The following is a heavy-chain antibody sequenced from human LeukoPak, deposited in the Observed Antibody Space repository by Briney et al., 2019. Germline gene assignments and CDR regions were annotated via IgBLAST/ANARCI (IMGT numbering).Heavy chain of an antibody. D-gene: IGHD6-13*01. J-gene: IGHJ5*02. Sequence: PGGSLRLSCAASGFTFSSYAMSWVRQAPGKGLEWVSAISGSGGSTYYADSVKGRFTISRDNSKNTLYLQMNSLRAEDTAVYYCAKDQREYSSSWYGVWFDPWGQGTLVTVSS. CDR3: AKDQREYSSSWYGVWFDP. V-gene: IGHV3-23*01. CDR1: GFTFSSYA. CDR2: ISGSGGST.